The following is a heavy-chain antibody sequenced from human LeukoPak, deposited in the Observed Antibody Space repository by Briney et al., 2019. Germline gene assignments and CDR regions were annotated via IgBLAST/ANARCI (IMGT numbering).Heavy chain of an antibody. CDR3: ARQMYSSSWYGNFDP. J-gene: IGHJ5*02. D-gene: IGHD6-13*01. V-gene: IGHV4-39*07. Sequence: SETLSLTCTVSGGSISSTSYSWGWIRQPPGKGLEWVGSIYYSGSAYYNPSLKSRVTISVDTSKNQFSLKLSSVTAADTAVYYCARQMYSSSWYGNFDPWGQGTLVTVSS. CDR1: GGSISSTSYS. CDR2: IYYSGSA.